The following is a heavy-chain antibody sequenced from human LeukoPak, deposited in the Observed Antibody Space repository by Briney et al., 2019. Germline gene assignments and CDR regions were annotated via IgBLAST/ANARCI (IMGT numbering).Heavy chain of an antibody. CDR3: AKTVRGVSLFDY. CDR1: GFTFSSYA. CDR2: ISGSGGST. Sequence: GGSLRLSCAASGFTFSSYAMSWVRQAPGKGLEWVSAISGSGGSTYYADSVKGRFTISRDNSKNTLYLQMNSLRAEDTAIYYCAKTVRGVSLFDYWGQGTLVTVSS. V-gene: IGHV3-23*01. J-gene: IGHJ4*02. D-gene: IGHD3-10*01.